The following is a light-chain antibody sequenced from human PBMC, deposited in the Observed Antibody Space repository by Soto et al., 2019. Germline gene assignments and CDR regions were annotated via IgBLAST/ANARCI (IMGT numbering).Light chain of an antibody. Sequence: EIVMTQSPATLSVSPGERATLSCRASQSIGSHLAWYQQKPGQGPRLLIYDASTRATGISARFSGSGSGTEFTLTISSLQSEDFAVYYCKQYYHWRTFGQGTKVEF. CDR1: QSIGSH. CDR2: DAS. V-gene: IGKV3-15*01. CDR3: KQYYHWRT. J-gene: IGKJ1*01.